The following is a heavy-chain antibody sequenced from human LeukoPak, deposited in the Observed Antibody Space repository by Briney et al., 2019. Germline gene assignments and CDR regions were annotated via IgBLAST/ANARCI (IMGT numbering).Heavy chain of an antibody. D-gene: IGHD1-26*01. CDR1: GYTFTSYD. J-gene: IGHJ4*02. CDR3: ARGLGATTPFDY. V-gene: IGHV1-8*01. Sequence: ASVKVSCKASGYTFTSYDINWVRQATGQGLEWMGWMNPNSGNTGYAQKFQGRVTMTRNTSISTAYMELSSLRSEDTAVYYCARGLGATTPFDYWGQGTLVTVSS. CDR2: MNPNSGNT.